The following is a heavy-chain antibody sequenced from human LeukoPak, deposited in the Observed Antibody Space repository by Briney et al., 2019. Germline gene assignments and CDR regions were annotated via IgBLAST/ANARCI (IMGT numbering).Heavy chain of an antibody. D-gene: IGHD6-13*01. CDR1: GFTFSNAW. CDR2: ISGSGGST. CDR3: AKDLGPEGSAAKGGYFDY. Sequence: PTGGSLRLSCAASGFTFSNAWMSWVRQAPGKGLEWVSAISGSGGSTYYADSVKGRFTISRDNSKNTLYLQMNSLRAEDTAVYYCAKDLGPEGSAAKGGYFDYWGQGTLVTVSS. V-gene: IGHV3-23*01. J-gene: IGHJ4*02.